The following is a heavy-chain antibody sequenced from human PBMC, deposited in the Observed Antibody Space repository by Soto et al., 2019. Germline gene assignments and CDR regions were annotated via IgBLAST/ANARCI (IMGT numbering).Heavy chain of an antibody. V-gene: IGHV3-74*01. Sequence: EVQLVESGGGLVQSGGSLRLSCVASGFTFSTYWMHWVRQAPGKELVWVSRISNDGGGTTYADSVKGRFTISRDNAKTTLYLQMNSLRDEDTAVYYCTRDYYDSRGYYPGDYWGQGTLVTVSS. J-gene: IGHJ4*02. CDR2: ISNDGGGT. D-gene: IGHD3-22*01. CDR1: GFTFSTYW. CDR3: TRDYYDSRGYYPGDY.